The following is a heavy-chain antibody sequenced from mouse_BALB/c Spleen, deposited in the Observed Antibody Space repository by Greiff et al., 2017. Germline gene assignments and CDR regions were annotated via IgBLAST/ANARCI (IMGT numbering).Heavy chain of an antibody. CDR1: GFSLTSYG. J-gene: IGHJ4*01. CDR3: ARHPYDYDDAMDY. V-gene: IGHV2-6-2*01. Sequence: VQGVESGPDLVAPSQSLSITCTVSGFSLTSYGVHWVRQPPGKGLEWLVVIWSDGSTTYNSALKSRLSISKDNSKSQVFLKMNSLQTDDTAMYYCARHPYDYDDAMDYWGQGTSVTVSS. CDR2: IWSDGST. D-gene: IGHD2-4*01.